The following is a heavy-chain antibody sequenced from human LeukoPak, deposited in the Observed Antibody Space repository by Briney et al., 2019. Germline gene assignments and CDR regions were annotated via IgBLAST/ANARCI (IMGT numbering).Heavy chain of an antibody. CDR2: ISAYNGNT. D-gene: IGHD5-18*01. J-gene: IGHJ6*02. CDR3: ASGYSYGYWWYGMDV. CDR1: GYTFTSYG. V-gene: IGHV1-18*01. Sequence: ASVKVSCKASGYTFTSYGISWVRQAPGQRLEWMGWISAYNGNTNYAQKLQGRVTMTTDTSTSTAYMELRSLRSDDTAVYYCASGYSYGYWWYGMDVWGQGTTVTVSS.